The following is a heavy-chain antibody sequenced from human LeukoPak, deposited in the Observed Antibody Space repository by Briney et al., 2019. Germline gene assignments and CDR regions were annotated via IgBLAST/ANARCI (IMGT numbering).Heavy chain of an antibody. D-gene: IGHD6-13*01. Sequence: ASVKVSCKASGYSFRNFGITWVRQAPGQGLEWMGWISPYDGNTNYPQNLQGRVTMTTDTSTTTAYMDLRSLRSDDTAVYYCARDHPPGIAAAPYYYYYGMDVWGQGTTVTVSS. CDR1: GYSFRNFG. CDR3: ARDHPPGIAAAPYYYYYGMDV. CDR2: ISPYDGNT. J-gene: IGHJ6*02. V-gene: IGHV1-18*01.